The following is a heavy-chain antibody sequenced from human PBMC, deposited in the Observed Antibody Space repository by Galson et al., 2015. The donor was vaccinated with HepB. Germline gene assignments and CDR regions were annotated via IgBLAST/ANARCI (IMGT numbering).Heavy chain of an antibody. CDR1: GFTFSGSA. CDR2: IRSKANSYAT. Sequence: SLRLSCAASGFTFSGSAMHWVRLASGKGLEWVGRIRSKANSYATAYAASVKGRFTISRDDSKNTAYLQMNSLKTEDTAVYYCTRTPTGIAVAGLDYWGQGTLVTVSS. CDR3: TRTPTGIAVAGLDY. J-gene: IGHJ4*02. V-gene: IGHV3-73*01. D-gene: IGHD6-19*01.